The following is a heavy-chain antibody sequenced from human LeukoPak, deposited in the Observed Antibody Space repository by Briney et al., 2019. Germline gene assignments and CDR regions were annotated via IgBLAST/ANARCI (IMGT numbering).Heavy chain of an antibody. CDR2: IVVGSGDT. J-gene: IGHJ5*02. V-gene: IGHV1-58*02. D-gene: IGHD3-22*01. CDR1: GFTFSSSA. Sequence: SVKVSCKASGFTFSSSAMQWVRQARGQRLEWIGWIVVGSGDTNYAQKFQERVTITRDMSTSTAYMELSSLRSEDTAVYSCTADPYYDSSGPPRWFDPWGQGTLVTVSS. CDR3: TADPYYDSSGPPRWFDP.